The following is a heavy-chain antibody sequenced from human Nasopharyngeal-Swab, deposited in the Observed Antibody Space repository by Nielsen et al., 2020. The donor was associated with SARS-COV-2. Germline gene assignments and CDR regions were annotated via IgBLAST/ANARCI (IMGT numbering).Heavy chain of an antibody. V-gene: IGHV3-21*01. J-gene: IGHJ6*02. D-gene: IGHD3-3*01. CDR1: GFTFSSYN. CDR3: AQDGLEYDFWSAYFMDV. CDR2: ISSSSTYI. Sequence: GGSLRLSCAASGFTFSSYNMNWVRQAPGKGLEWVSSISSSSTYIYYADSVKGRFTISRDSAQNSLYLQMNSLRAEGTAVYYCAQDGLEYDFWSAYFMDVWGQGTTGTVPS.